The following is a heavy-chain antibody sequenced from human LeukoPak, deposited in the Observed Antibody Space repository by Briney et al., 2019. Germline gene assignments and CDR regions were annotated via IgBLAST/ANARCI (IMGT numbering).Heavy chain of an antibody. Sequence: PGGSLRLSCAASGFTFRSYWMSWVRQAPGKGLEWVANIMQDGSEKYYVDSVKGRFTISRDNAKDSLYLQMNSLRAEDTAVYYCARADTTMVDPYIDYWGQGTLVTVSS. V-gene: IGHV3-7*01. CDR2: IMQDGSEK. CDR1: GFTFRSYW. J-gene: IGHJ4*02. D-gene: IGHD5-18*01. CDR3: ARADTTMVDPYIDY.